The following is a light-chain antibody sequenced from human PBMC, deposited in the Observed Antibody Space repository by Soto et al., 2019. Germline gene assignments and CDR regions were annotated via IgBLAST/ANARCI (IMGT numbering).Light chain of an antibody. V-gene: IGKV1-39*01. J-gene: IGKJ3*01. CDR1: ESISSK. CDR3: QQGYRTPFT. Sequence: DIEMTQSPSSLSASVGDRVTITCRASESISSKLNWYQQKPGKAPALLISGASRLHSGVPSGFSGSGSGTDFTLSISGLQHEDFATYYCQQGYRTPFTFGPGTKVDIK. CDR2: GAS.